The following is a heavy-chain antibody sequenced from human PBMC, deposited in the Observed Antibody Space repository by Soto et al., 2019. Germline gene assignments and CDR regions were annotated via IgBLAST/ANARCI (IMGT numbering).Heavy chain of an antibody. CDR2: ISAYNGNT. CDR3: ARVRPSSWPYYYYYDGMDV. D-gene: IGHD6-13*01. CDR1: GYTFTSYG. Sequence: QVQLVQSGAEVKKPGASVKVSCKASGYTFTSYGISWVRQAPGQGLEWMGWISAYNGNTNYAQKLQGRVTMTTDTSTSPAYMELRSLRSDDTAVYYCARVRPSSWPYYYYYDGMDVWGQGTTVTVSS. J-gene: IGHJ6*02. V-gene: IGHV1-18*01.